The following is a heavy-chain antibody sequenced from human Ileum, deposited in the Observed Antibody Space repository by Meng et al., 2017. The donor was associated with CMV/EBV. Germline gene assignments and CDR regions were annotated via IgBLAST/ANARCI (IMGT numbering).Heavy chain of an antibody. CDR2: VSPGGI. V-gene: IGHV4-4*07. CDR3: ARGLFRYPAYFDL. J-gene: IGHJ4*02. Sequence: VQLEESGHGLVKPSENLSLTGSVSGVSIMNYDWTWIRQPAGKGLEFIGRVSPGGIEYNPSLMCRVTMSLDTSRNQLSLNLNSVTVADSAVYYCARGLFRYPAYFDLWGQGTLVTVSS. CDR1: GVSIMNYD. D-gene: IGHD3-16*02.